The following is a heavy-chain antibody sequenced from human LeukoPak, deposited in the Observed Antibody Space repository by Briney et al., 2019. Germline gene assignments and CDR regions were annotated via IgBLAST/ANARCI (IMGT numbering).Heavy chain of an antibody. D-gene: IGHD3-16*02. V-gene: IGHV3-48*03. CDR2: ISSSGTTK. J-gene: IGHJ3*02. Sequence: GGSLRLSCAASGFTFSSYEMNWVRQAPGKGLEWVSYISSSGTTKYYADSVKGRFTISRDNAKSSLYLQMNSLRAEDTAVYYCAREAFTSYLDAFDIWGQGTVVTVSS. CDR1: GFTFSSYE. CDR3: AREAFTSYLDAFDI.